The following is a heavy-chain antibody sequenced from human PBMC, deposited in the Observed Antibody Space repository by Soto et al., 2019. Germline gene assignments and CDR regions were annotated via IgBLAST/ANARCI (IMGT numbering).Heavy chain of an antibody. CDR3: AREKTYYDYVWGSSALGY. V-gene: IGHV1-2*04. CDR1: GYTFTGYY. J-gene: IGHJ4*02. CDR2: INPNSGGT. Sequence: QVQLVQSGAEVKKPGASVKVSCKASGYTFTGYYMHWVRQAPGQGLEWMGWINPNSGGTNYAQKFQGWVTMTRDTSISTAYMELSRLRSDDTAVYYCAREKTYYDYVWGSSALGYWGQGTLVTDSS. D-gene: IGHD3-16*01.